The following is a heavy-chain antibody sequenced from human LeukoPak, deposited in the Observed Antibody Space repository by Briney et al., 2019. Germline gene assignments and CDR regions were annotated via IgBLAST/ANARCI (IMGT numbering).Heavy chain of an antibody. CDR1: GGSISSGDYY. CDR3: ARDTGWVYDSSGYYDY. Sequence: PSETLSLTCTVSGGSISSGDYYWSWIRQPPGKGLEWIGYIYYSGSTYYNPSLKSRVTISVDTSKNQFSLKLSSVTAADTAVYYCARDTGWVYDSSGYYDYWGQGTLVTVSS. J-gene: IGHJ4*02. V-gene: IGHV4-30-4*01. D-gene: IGHD3-22*01. CDR2: IYYSGST.